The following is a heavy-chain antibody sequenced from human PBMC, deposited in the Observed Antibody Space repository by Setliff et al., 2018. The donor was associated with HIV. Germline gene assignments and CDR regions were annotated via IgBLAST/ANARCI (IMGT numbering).Heavy chain of an antibody. CDR2: INHSGST. Sequence: SETLSLTCTVSGGSIDSTSYYWSWIRQPPGKGLEWIGEINHSGSTNYNPSLKSRVTISVDTSKNQFSLKLSSVTAADTAVYYCARVRGWYGEYYFDYWGQGTLVTVSS. CDR3: ARVRGWYGEYYFDY. V-gene: IGHV4-39*07. CDR1: GGSIDSTSYY. J-gene: IGHJ4*02. D-gene: IGHD6-19*01.